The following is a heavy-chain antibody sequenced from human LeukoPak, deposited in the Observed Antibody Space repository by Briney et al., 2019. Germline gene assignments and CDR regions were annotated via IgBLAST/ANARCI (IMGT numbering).Heavy chain of an antibody. Sequence: SETLSLTCSVSGGSISIYYWTWIRQIPGKGLEWIGYIYYTGTTNYNPLFESRATISVDTSKNQFSLKLTSVTAADTAVYFCARGEDFERYYLAYWGQGTLVAVSS. CDR1: GGSISIYY. J-gene: IGHJ4*02. D-gene: IGHD3-9*01. V-gene: IGHV4-59*01. CDR3: ARGEDFERYYLAY. CDR2: IYYTGTT.